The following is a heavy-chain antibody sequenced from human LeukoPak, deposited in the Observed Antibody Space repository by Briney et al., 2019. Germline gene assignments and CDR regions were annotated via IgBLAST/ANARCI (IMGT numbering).Heavy chain of an antibody. J-gene: IGHJ4*02. V-gene: IGHV3-23*01. CDR3: AKQGFGC. Sequence: GGSLRLSCTASGFTLCSYAMGWVRQAQGEGLEWVSTISGSADNTNYAEAVKGRFTISRDNSKNTMYLQMNSLRAEDTAVYYCAKQGFGCWGQGTLVTVSS. CDR2: ISGSADNT. CDR1: GFTLCSYA.